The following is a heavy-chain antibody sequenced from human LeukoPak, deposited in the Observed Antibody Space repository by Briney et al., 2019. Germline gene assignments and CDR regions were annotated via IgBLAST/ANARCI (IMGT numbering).Heavy chain of an antibody. CDR1: GGSISSGGYS. CDR2: IYHSGST. V-gene: IGHV4-30-2*01. D-gene: IGHD6-13*01. J-gene: IGHJ6*02. Sequence: SQTLSLTCAVSGGSISSGGYSWSWIRQPPGKGLEWIGYIYHSGSTYYNPSLKSRVTISVDRSKNQFSLKLSSVTAADTAVYYCARDWYSSSWYVSYYGMDVWGQGTTVTVSS. CDR3: ARDWYSSSWYVSYYGMDV.